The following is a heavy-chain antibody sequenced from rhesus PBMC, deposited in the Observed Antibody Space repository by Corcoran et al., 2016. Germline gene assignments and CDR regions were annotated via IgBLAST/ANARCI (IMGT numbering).Heavy chain of an antibody. CDR3: ARDTAWSSNFLDY. Sequence: QVLLQESGPRLVKPSETLSLTCAVSGGSISSGYYYWSWSRQPPGNGLERFGYNTYSGSTSYNPSVKSRVTISSDTSKNQFSLKLSSVTAADTAVYYCARDTAWSSNFLDYWGQGVLVTVSS. CDR2: NTYSGST. V-gene: IGHV4-122*02. J-gene: IGHJ4*01. D-gene: IGHD4-23*01. CDR1: GGSISSGYYY.